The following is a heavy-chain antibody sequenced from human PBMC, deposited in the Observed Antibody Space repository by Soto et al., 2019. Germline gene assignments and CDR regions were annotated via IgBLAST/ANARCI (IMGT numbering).Heavy chain of an antibody. D-gene: IGHD3-10*01. J-gene: IGHJ4*02. CDR2: IKSKTDGGTT. CDR3: TTAPMVRGGINDY. V-gene: IGHV3-15*01. Sequence: GGSLRLSCAASGFTFSNAWMSWVRQAPGKGLEWVGRIKSKTDGGTTDYAAPVKGRFTISRDDSKNTLYLQMNSLKTEDTAVYYCTTAPMVRGGINDYWGQGTLVTVSS. CDR1: GFTFSNAW.